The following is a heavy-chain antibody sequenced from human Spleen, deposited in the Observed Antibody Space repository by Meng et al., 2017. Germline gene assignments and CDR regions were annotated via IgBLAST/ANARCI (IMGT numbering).Heavy chain of an antibody. Sequence: QVPLQQGGAGLLKPSGTLSLTCVVSGGSFSDYYWSWIRHPPGKGLEWIGEINHSGSTNYNPSLESRATISVDTSQNNLSLKLSSVTAADSAVYYCARGPTTMAHDFDYWGQGTLVTVSS. CDR2: INHSGST. CDR1: GGSFSDYY. D-gene: IGHD4-11*01. CDR3: ARGPTTMAHDFDY. V-gene: IGHV4-34*01. J-gene: IGHJ4*02.